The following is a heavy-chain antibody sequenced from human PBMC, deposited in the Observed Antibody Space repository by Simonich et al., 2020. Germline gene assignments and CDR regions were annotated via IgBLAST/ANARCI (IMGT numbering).Heavy chain of an antibody. CDR1: GYTFTSYD. D-gene: IGHD6-13*01. J-gene: IGHJ4*02. CDR2: MNPKRGNK. V-gene: IGHV1-8*03. Sequence: QVQLVQSGAEVKKPGASVKVSCKASGYTFTSYDINWVRQATGQGLEWMGWMNPKRGNKGYAQKFQGRVTITRNTSISTAYMELSSLRSEDTAVYYCARGIGSSWYFDYWGQGTLVTVSS. CDR3: ARGIGSSWYFDY.